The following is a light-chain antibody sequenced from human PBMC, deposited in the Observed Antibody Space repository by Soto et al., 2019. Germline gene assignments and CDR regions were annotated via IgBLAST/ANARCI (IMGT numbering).Light chain of an antibody. CDR2: EVS. CDR1: SSDIGGYNY. V-gene: IGLV2-8*01. Sequence: QSALTQPPSASGSRGPSVTISCTGTSSDIGGYNYVSWYQHHPVKAPKLIIYEVSERPSGGPDRYSGSKSGNRASLSVSGLQAEGEADYYCSAYVVSSNREVFGTGSKLTVL. CDR3: SAYVVSSNREV. J-gene: IGLJ1*01.